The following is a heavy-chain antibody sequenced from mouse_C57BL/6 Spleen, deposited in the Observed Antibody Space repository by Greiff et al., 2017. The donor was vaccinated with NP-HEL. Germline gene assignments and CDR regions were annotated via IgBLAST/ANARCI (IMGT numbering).Heavy chain of an antibody. CDR1: GYAFSSSW. Sequence: QVQLKESGPELVKPGASVKISCKASGYAFSSSWMNWVKQRPGKGLEWIGRIYPGDGDTNYNGKFKGKATLTADKSSSTAYMQLSSLTSEDSAVYFCAREEPGGFAYWGQGTLVTVSA. J-gene: IGHJ3*01. CDR2: IYPGDGDT. V-gene: IGHV1-82*01. CDR3: AREEPGGFAY.